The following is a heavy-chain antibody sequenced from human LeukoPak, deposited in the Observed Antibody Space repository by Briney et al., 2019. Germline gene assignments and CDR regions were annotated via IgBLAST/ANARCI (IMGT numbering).Heavy chain of an antibody. CDR1: GYTFTGYY. CDR2: INPNSDGT. Sequence: ASVKVSCKASGYTFTGYYMHWVRQAPGQGLEWMGWINPNSDGTNYAQKFQGRVTVTTDTSTTTAYMELRSLTSDDTAVYYCARDEDRGYCSDGSCYSGGKMDYWGQGTLVIVSS. D-gene: IGHD2-15*01. J-gene: IGHJ4*02. V-gene: IGHV1-2*02. CDR3: ARDEDRGYCSDGSCYSGGKMDY.